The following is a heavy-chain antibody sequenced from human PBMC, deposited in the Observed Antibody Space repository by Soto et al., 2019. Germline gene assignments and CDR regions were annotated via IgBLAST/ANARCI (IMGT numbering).Heavy chain of an antibody. CDR1: GGSISSDY. D-gene: IGHD6-13*01. J-gene: IGHJ6*02. CDR2: IYYSGST. CDR3: AREGVSSRWYNYYGMDV. V-gene: IGHV4-59*01. Sequence: SETLSLTCTVSGGSISSDYWSWIRQPPGKGLEWIGYIYYSGSTNYNPSLKSRVTISVDTSKNQFSLKLSSVTAADTAVYYCAREGVSSRWYNYYGMDVWGQGTTVTVSS.